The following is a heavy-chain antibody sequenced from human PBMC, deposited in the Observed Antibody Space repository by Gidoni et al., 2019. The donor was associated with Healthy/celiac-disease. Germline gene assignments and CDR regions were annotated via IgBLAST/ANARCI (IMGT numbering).Heavy chain of an antibody. Sequence: QLQLQESGPGLVKPSETLSLTCTVYGGSISSSSYYWGWIRQPPGKGLEWSGSIYSSGSTYYNPSLKSRVTISVDTSKNQFSLKLSSVTAADTAVYYCARHHDYGDSQAYDYWAREPWSPSP. D-gene: IGHD4-17*01. CDR1: GGSISSSSYY. J-gene: IGHJ4*02. V-gene: IGHV4-39*01. CDR3: ARHHDYGDSQAYDY. CDR2: IYSSGST.